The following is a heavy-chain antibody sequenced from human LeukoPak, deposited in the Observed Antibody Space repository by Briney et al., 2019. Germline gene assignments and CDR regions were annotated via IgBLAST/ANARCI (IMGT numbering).Heavy chain of an antibody. CDR3: AKEYYPGYSGYDLPNY. CDR1: GFTFDDYA. CDR2: ISWNSGSI. D-gene: IGHD5-12*01. Sequence: PGGSLRLSCAASGFTFDDYAMHWVRQAPGKGLEWVSGISWNSGSIGYADSVKGRFTISRDNAKNSLCLQMNSLRAEDTALYYCAKEYYPGYSGYDLPNYWGQGTLVTVSS. J-gene: IGHJ4*02. V-gene: IGHV3-9*01.